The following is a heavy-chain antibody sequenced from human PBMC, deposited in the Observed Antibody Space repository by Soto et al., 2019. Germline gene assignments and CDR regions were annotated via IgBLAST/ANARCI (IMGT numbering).Heavy chain of an antibody. CDR1: GFTFSSYE. V-gene: IGHV3-48*03. CDR2: ISSSGSTI. D-gene: IGHD3-22*01. J-gene: IGHJ3*02. CDR3: ARDGGIGTYYYDSSGSLAFDI. Sequence: EGSLRLSCAASGFTFSSYEMNWVRQAPGKGLEWVSYISSSGSTIYYADSVKGRFTISRDNAKNSLYLQMNSLRAEDTAVYYCARDGGIGTYYYDSSGSLAFDIWGQGTMVTVSS.